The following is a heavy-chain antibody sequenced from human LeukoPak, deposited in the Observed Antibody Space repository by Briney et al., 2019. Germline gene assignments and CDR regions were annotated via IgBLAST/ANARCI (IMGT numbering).Heavy chain of an antibody. V-gene: IGHV4-34*01. Sequence: SETLSLICAVYGGSFSGYYWSWIRQPPGKGLEWIGEINHSGSTNYNPSLKSRVTISVDTSKNQFSLKLSSVTAADTAVYYCARIRRDGYNYPRYYFDYWGQGTLVTVSS. J-gene: IGHJ4*02. CDR3: ARIRRDGYNYPRYYFDY. CDR1: GGSFSGYY. CDR2: INHSGST. D-gene: IGHD5-24*01.